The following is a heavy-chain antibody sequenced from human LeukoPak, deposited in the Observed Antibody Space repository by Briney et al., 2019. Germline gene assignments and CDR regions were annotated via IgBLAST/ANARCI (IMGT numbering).Heavy chain of an antibody. CDR2: INSSSSYI. CDR3: ARDKGVIAAAGTTYYYYGMDV. CDR1: GFSFSSYN. Sequence: GGSLRLSCAVSGFSFSSYNMNWVRHAPGKGREGVSSINSSSSYIYYADSVKSRFTNSSDNATNSLYLQMNSLRAEDTAVYYCARDKGVIAAAGTTYYYYGMDVWGQGTTVTVSS. J-gene: IGHJ6*02. D-gene: IGHD6-13*01. V-gene: IGHV3-21*01.